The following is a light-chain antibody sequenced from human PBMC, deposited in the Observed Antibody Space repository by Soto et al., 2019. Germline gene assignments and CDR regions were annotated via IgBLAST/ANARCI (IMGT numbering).Light chain of an antibody. CDR3: QQYSNWPIT. Sequence: DIQMTQSPSSVSASVGDRVTITCRASQGISSWLAWYQQKPGKAPKLLIYVASSLQSGVPSRFSGSGSGTEFTLTISSLQSEDFAVYYCQQYSNWPITFGQGTRLEIK. J-gene: IGKJ5*01. CDR1: QGISSW. CDR2: VAS. V-gene: IGKV1-12*01.